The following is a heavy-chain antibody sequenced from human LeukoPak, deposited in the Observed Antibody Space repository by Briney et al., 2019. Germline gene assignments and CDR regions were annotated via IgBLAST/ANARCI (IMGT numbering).Heavy chain of an antibody. CDR3: ARIRDGYNDAYDI. Sequence: GASVKVSCKASGYTFTNYYIHWVRQAPGQGLEWMGLINPGGDNTNYAQNFQGRVTMTRDTSASTVYMELSSLRSEDTAIYYCARIRDGYNDAYDIWGQGTVVTVSS. J-gene: IGHJ3*02. CDR2: INPGGDNT. CDR1: GYTFTNYY. V-gene: IGHV1-46*01. D-gene: IGHD5-24*01.